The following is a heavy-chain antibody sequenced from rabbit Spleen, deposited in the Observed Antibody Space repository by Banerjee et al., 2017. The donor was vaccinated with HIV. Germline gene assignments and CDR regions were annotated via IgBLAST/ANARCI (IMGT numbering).Heavy chain of an antibody. J-gene: IGHJ6*01. CDR3: ARDSGTSFSSYGMDL. D-gene: IGHD8-1*01. CDR1: GFSFSTSYD. V-gene: IGHV1S45*01. CDR2: IYTGNVKT. Sequence: QEQLVESGGGLVTPGASLTLTCTASGFSFSTSYDMCWVRQAPGKGLEWIGCIYTGNVKTYYASWVNGRFTISSDNAQSTVDLQMTSLTAADTATYFCARDSGTSFSSYGMDLWGQGTLVTVS.